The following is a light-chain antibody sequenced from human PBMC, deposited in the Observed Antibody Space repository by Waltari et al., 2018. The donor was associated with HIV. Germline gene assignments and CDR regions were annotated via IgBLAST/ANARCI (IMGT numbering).Light chain of an antibody. V-gene: IGLV2-14*01. CDR3: SSFRSTTTPIL. Sequence: QAALTQPASVSGSPGQSITISCTGTSSDVGNYNYVCWYQQHPGKAPKLLIYEVTNRPSVVSGCSSGSKSGNTASLTISVLQAEDEAYYYCSSFRSTTTPILFGGGTKLTVL. J-gene: IGLJ2*01. CDR1: SSDVGNYNY. CDR2: EVT.